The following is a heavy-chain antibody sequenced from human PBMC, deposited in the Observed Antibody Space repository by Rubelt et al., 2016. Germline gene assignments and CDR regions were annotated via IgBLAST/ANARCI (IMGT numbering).Heavy chain of an antibody. V-gene: IGHV2-5*01. J-gene: IGHJ2*01. CDR2: IYWNDDK. D-gene: IGHD2-21*02. Sequence: QITLKESGPTLVKPTQTLTLTCTFSGFSLSTSGVGVGWIRQPPGKALEWLALIYWNDDKRYSPSLKGRLTITKDTSKNQWVLTMTNMDPVDTSTDYWAHREASAYCGGDCYPDWYFDLWGRGTLVTVSS. CDR1: GFSLSTSGVG. CDR3: AHREASAYCGGDCYPDWYFDL.